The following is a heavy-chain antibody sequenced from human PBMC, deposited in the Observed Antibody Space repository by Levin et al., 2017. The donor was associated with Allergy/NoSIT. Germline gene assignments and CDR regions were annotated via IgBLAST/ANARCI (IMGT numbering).Heavy chain of an antibody. CDR1: GYMFSHYG. J-gene: IGHJ4*01. CDR2: ISVYNDYT. Sequence: PGESLKISCKASGYMFSHYGITWVRQAPGQGLEWMGWISVYNDYTNNAERFEDKITLTADTATNTVYLEVWSLRYDDTAVYYCAGDFYPYSIGATGGNFWGQGTLVTVSS. D-gene: IGHD6-19*01. CDR3: AGDFYPYSIGATGGNF. V-gene: IGHV1-18*01.